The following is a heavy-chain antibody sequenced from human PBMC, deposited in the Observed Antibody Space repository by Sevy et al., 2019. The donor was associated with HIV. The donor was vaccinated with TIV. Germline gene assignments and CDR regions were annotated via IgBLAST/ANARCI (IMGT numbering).Heavy chain of an antibody. J-gene: IGHJ4*02. CDR3: ARALYGSGSYYNLGVGDFDY. Sequence: GGSLRLSCAASGFTFSSYAMHWVRQAPGKGLEWVAVISYDGSNKYYADSVKGRFTISRDNSKNTLYLQMNSLRAEDTAVYYCARALYGSGSYYNLGVGDFDYWGQGTLVTDSS. CDR1: GFTFSSYA. V-gene: IGHV3-30-3*01. CDR2: ISYDGSNK. D-gene: IGHD3-10*01.